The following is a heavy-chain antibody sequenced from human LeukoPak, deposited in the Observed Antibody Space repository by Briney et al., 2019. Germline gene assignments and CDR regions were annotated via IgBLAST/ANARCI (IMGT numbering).Heavy chain of an antibody. CDR1: GFTFSSYS. V-gene: IGHV3-48*04. J-gene: IGHJ3*02. CDR2: ISSSSSTI. D-gene: IGHD1-26*01. CDR3: ARAIWYSGSRLAFDI. Sequence: GGSLRLSCAASGFTFSSYSMNWVRQAPGKGLEWVSYISSSSSTIYYADSVKGRFTISRDNAKNSLYLQMNSLRAEDTAVYYCARAIWYSGSRLAFDIWGQGTMVTVSS.